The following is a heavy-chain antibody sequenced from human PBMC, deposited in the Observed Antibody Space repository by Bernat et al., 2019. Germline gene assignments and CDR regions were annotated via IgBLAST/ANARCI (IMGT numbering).Heavy chain of an antibody. Sequence: QVQLVQSGAEVKEPGASVKVSCKTSGYTFTSYYLHWVRQAPGQGLEWMGLINPSSGATNYAQKFQGRLTMTKDTSTSTVYMELSSLRSEDTAIYYCARDRVQGSGRFYYCDHWGQGTLVTVSS. CDR1: GYTFTSYY. V-gene: IGHV1-46*01. J-gene: IGHJ4*02. CDR3: ARDRVQGSGRFYYCDH. CDR2: INPSSGAT. D-gene: IGHD6-19*01.